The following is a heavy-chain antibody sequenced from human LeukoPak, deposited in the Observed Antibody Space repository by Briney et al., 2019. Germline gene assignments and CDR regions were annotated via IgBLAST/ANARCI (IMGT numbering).Heavy chain of an antibody. V-gene: IGHV1-69*05. Sequence: SVKVSCKASGGTFSSYAISWVRQAPGQGREWMGGIIPIFGTANYAQKFQGRVTITTDESTSTAYMELSSLRSEDTAVYYCARFGYSYGYGYFDYWGQGTLVTVSS. J-gene: IGHJ4*02. CDR1: GGTFSSYA. CDR3: ARFGYSYGYGYFDY. D-gene: IGHD5-18*01. CDR2: IIPIFGTA.